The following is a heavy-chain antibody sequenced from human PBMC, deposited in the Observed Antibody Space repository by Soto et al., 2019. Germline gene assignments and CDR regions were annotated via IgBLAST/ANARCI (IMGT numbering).Heavy chain of an antibody. Sequence: EVQLVESGGGLVQPGGSLRLSCGASGFTFSNFHMNWVRQAPGKGLEWVSYISSSGSTTYYADSVKGRFTISRDNARKSLCLQMSSLRVDDTAVYYCARDAFDYDTTGYHCDCWGQGTRVTVSS. CDR2: ISSSGSTT. J-gene: IGHJ4*02. CDR3: ARDAFDYDTTGYHCDC. V-gene: IGHV3-48*03. D-gene: IGHD3-22*01. CDR1: GFTFSNFH.